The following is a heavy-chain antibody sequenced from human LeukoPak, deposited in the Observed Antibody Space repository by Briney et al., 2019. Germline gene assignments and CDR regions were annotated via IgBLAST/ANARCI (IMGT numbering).Heavy chain of an antibody. Sequence: SVKASCKASGGTFSSYAISWVRQAPGQGLEWMGRIIPIFGIANYAQKFQGRVTITADKSTSTAYMELSSLRSEDTAVYYCARGWNDPDGKFDYWGQGTLVTVSS. CDR1: GGTFSSYA. CDR2: IIPIFGIA. V-gene: IGHV1-69*04. J-gene: IGHJ4*02. CDR3: ARGWNDPDGKFDY. D-gene: IGHD1-1*01.